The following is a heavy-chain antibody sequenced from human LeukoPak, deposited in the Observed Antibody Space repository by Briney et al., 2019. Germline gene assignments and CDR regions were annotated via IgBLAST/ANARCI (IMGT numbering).Heavy chain of an antibody. CDR1: GFTFSSYA. CDR3: AKDSIVYIVATIFDY. D-gene: IGHD5-12*01. Sequence: GGSLRLSCAASGFTFSSYAMHWVRQAPGKGLEWVAVISYDGSNKYYADSVKGRFTISRDNSKNTLYLQMNSLRAEDTAVYYCAKDSIVYIVATIFDYWGQGTLVTVSS. J-gene: IGHJ4*02. V-gene: IGHV3-30-3*01. CDR2: ISYDGSNK.